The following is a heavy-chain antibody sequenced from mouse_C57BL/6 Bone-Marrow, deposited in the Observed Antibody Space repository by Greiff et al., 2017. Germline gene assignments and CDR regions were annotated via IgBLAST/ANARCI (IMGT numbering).Heavy chain of an antibody. D-gene: IGHD4-1*01. Sequence: EVQLQESGPGLVKPSQSLSLTCSVTGYSITSGYYWNWIRQFPGNKLEWMGYISYDGSNNYNPSLKNRISITRDTSKNQFFLKLNSVTTEDTATYYCARFWDGFDYWGKGTTLTVSS. CDR3: ARFWDGFDY. J-gene: IGHJ2*01. V-gene: IGHV3-6*01. CDR1: GYSITSGYY. CDR2: ISYDGSN.